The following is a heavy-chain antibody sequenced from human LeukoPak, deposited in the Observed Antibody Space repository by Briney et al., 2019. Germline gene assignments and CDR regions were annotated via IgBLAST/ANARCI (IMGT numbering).Heavy chain of an antibody. CDR3: ARSRDGYNCFDY. CDR1: EFTFSSYW. J-gene: IGHJ4*02. V-gene: IGHV3-48*04. D-gene: IGHD5-24*01. CDR2: ISGRSSTI. Sequence: GGSLRLSCAASEFTFSSYWMTWVRQAPGKGLEWVSYISGRSSTIYYADSVKGRFTISRDDAKNSLYLQMNSLRADDTAVYYCARSRDGYNCFDYWGQGTLVTVSS.